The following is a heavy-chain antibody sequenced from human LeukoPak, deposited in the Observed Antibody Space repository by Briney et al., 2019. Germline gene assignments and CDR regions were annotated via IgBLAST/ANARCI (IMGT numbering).Heavy chain of an antibody. CDR2: IYFTGFT. CDR3: ARDAYGGNSWGWFDP. D-gene: IGHD4-23*01. V-gene: IGHV4-59*01. CDR1: DGSISGYY. J-gene: IGHJ5*02. Sequence: SETLSLTCTVSDGSISGYYWSWIRQSPGKGLEWIGYIYFTGFTHYNPSLKSRVTMSVDMSKYQFSLRLKSVTAADTAMYYCARDAYGGNSWGWFDPWGQGTLVTVSS.